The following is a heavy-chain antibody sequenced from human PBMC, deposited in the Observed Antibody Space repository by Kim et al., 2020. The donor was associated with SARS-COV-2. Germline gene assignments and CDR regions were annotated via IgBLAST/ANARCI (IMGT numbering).Heavy chain of an antibody. V-gene: IGHV4-39*01. CDR2: GST. CDR3: AKDGYSGTP. J-gene: IGHJ5*02. D-gene: IGHD1-26*01. Sequence: GSTSYNPSLKSRVTISVDTSKNQFSLKLSSVTAADTAVYYCAKDGYSGTPWGQGTLVTVSS.